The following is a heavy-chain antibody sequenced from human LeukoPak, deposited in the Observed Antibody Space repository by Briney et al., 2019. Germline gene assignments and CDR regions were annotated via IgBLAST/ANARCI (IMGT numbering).Heavy chain of an antibody. CDR1: GGSISSGGYY. D-gene: IGHD2-15*01. J-gene: IGHJ6*02. CDR3: ARDPVDCSGGSCYGLYGMDV. V-gene: IGHV4-31*03. Sequence: SQTLRLTCTVSGGSISSGGYYWSWIRQHPGKGLEWIGYIYYSGSTYYNPSLKRRVTISVDTSKNQFSLKLSSVTAADTAVYYCARDPVDCSGGSCYGLYGMDVWGQGNTLRVSS. CDR2: IYYSGST.